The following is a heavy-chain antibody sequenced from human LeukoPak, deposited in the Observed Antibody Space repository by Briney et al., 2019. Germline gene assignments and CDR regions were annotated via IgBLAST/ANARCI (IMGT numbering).Heavy chain of an antibody. CDR2: ISYDGSNK. V-gene: IGHV3-30*04. Sequence: GGSLRLSCAVSGFTFSSYAMHWVRQAPGKGLEWVAVISYDGSNKYYADSVKGRFTISRDNSKNTLYPQMNSLGAEDTAVYYCARGFCSTTSCPGWAYYYGMDVWGKGTTVTVSS. CDR1: GFTFSSYA. J-gene: IGHJ6*04. D-gene: IGHD2-2*01. CDR3: ARGFCSTTSCPGWAYYYGMDV.